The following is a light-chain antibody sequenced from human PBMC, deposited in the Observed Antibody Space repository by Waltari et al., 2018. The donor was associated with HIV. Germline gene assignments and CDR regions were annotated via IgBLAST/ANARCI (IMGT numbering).Light chain of an antibody. CDR2: DNE. J-gene: IGLJ1*01. V-gene: IGLV1-51*01. Sequence: QSILTQSPSVSAAPGQTVTVPCSGDNSNLGNNFVSWYQQVPGRAPRLHIYDNEKRPSGIPGRVSAFKAGVAATLVIAGLQIVDEADYCCGTWDSSLSLYVFVPGTTVAVL. CDR1: NSNLGNNF. CDR3: GTWDSSLSLYV.